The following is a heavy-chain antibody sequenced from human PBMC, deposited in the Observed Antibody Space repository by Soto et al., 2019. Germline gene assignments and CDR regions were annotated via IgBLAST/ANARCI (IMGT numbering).Heavy chain of an antibody. CDR1: GFTFSNAW. V-gene: IGHV3-15*07. CDR2: IKSKTDGGTT. D-gene: IGHD6-13*01. Sequence: GGSLRLSCAASGFTFSNAWMNWVRQAPGKGLEWVGRIKSKTDGGTTDYAAPVKGRFTISRDDSKNTVNLQMNSLRAEDTAVYYCAREPGIAAAGKSYFQHWGQGTLVTVSS. J-gene: IGHJ1*01. CDR3: AREPGIAAAGKSYFQH.